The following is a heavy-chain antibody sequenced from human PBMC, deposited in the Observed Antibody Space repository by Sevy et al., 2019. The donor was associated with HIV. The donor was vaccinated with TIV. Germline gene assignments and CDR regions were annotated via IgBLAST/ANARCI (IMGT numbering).Heavy chain of an antibody. J-gene: IGHJ3*02. Sequence: SETLSLTCTVSGDSISSLNYYWSWIRQHPGKGLEWIGYISYSERTYYNPSLKSRVTISVDTSKNQFSLKLSSVTAADTAVFYCPRANAYLASDAFDIWGQGTLVTVSS. D-gene: IGHD1-26*01. CDR1: GDSISSLNYY. CDR3: PRANAYLASDAFDI. CDR2: ISYSERT. V-gene: IGHV4-31*03.